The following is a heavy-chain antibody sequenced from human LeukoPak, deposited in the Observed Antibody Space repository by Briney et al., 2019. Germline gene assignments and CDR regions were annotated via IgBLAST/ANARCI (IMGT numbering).Heavy chain of an antibody. CDR1: GYTFTSYA. D-gene: IGHD2-2*01. J-gene: IGHJ4*02. CDR3: ARSGGTSSPIDY. V-gene: IGHV1-3*01. Sequence: ASVKVSCKASGYTFTSYAMHWVRQAPGQRLEWMGWINAGNGNTKYSQKLQGRVTITRDTSASTAYMELSSLRSEDTAVYYCARSGGTSSPIDYWGQETLVTVSS. CDR2: INAGNGNT.